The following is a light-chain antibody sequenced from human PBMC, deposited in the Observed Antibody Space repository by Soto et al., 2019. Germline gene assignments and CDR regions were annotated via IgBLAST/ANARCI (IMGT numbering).Light chain of an antibody. Sequence: QAVVTQEPSLTVSPGGTVTLTCGSSTGAVTSGHYPYWFQQKPGQAPRTLIYDTSNKHSWTPARFSGSLLGGKAALTLSGAQPEDEAEYYCLLSYSGARPYVVFGGGTKLT. CDR1: TGAVTSGHY. CDR2: DTS. CDR3: LLSYSGARPYVV. J-gene: IGLJ2*01. V-gene: IGLV7-46*01.